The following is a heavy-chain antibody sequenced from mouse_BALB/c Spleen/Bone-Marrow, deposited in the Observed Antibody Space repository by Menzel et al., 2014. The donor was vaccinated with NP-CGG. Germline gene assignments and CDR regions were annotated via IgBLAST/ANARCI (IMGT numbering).Heavy chain of an antibody. D-gene: IGHD1-1*01. V-gene: IGHV2-9*02. CDR1: GFSLISYG. J-gene: IGHJ3*01. Sequence: VQVVESGPGLVAPSQSLSNTCTVSGFSLISYGVHWVRQPPGRGLELLGVIWAGGTTNYNSALMSRLSISKDNTKSQVFLKMNSLQTDDTAIYYCARDSDYGSTLFAYWGQGTLVTVSA. CDR3: ARDSDYGSTLFAY. CDR2: IWAGGTT.